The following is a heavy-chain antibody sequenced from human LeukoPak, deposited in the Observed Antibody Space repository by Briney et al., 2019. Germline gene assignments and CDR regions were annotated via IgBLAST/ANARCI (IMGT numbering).Heavy chain of an antibody. CDR3: ASITMIGYYFDY. CDR1: GGTFSSYA. D-gene: IGHD3-22*01. Sequence: EASVKVSCKASGGTFSSYAISWVRQAPGQGLEWMGRIIPIFGTANYAQKFQGRVTITTDESTSTAYMELSSLRSEDTAVYYCASITMIGYYFDYWGQGTLVTVSS. J-gene: IGHJ4*02. V-gene: IGHV1-69*05. CDR2: IIPIFGTA.